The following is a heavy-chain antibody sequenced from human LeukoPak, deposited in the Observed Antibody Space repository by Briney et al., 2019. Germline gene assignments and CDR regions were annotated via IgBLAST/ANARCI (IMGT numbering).Heavy chain of an antibody. CDR3: ARDILTGYYFDY. V-gene: IGHV3-11*06. CDR1: GFTFSDYY. CDR2: ISSSSSYT. J-gene: IGHJ4*02. Sequence: PGGSPRLSCAASGFTFSDYYMSWIRQAPGKGLEWVSYISSSSSYTNYADSVKGRFTISRDNAKNSLYLQMNSLRAEDTAVYYCARDILTGYYFDYWGQGTLVTVSS. D-gene: IGHD3-9*01.